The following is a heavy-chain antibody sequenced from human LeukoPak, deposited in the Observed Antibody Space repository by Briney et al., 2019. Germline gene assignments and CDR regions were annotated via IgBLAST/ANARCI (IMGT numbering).Heavy chain of an antibody. CDR3: ARRNAIAARPGYYYYYMDV. CDR1: GGSFSGYY. Sequence: SETLSLTCAVYGGSFSGYYWSWIRQPPGKGLEWIGEINHSGSTNYNPSLKSRVTISVDTSKNQFSLKLSSVTAADTAVYYCARRNAIAARPGYYYYYMDVWGKGTTVTVSS. J-gene: IGHJ6*03. D-gene: IGHD6-6*01. V-gene: IGHV4-34*01. CDR2: INHSGST.